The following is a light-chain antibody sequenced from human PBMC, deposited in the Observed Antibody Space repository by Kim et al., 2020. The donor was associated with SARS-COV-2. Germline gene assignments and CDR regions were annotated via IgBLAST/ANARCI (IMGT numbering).Light chain of an antibody. V-gene: IGLV3-1*01. CDR3: QAWDSGTVV. Sequence: MSPEQTASITCSGDKLGDKYVCWYQQKPGQSPVLVIYQDTKRPSGIPERFSGSSSGNTATLTISGTQAMDEADYYCQAWDSGTVVFGGGTKLSVL. CDR1: KLGDKY. J-gene: IGLJ2*01. CDR2: QDT.